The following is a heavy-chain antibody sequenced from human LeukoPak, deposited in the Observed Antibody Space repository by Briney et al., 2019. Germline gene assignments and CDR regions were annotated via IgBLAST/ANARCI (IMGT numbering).Heavy chain of an antibody. D-gene: IGHD4-17*01. Sequence: GGSRRLSCAASGFTFSSYWMHWVRQAPGKGLVWVSRINSDGSSTSYAASVKGRFTISRDNAKNTLYLQMNSLRAEDTAVYYCARDEGYGDYDYWGQGTLVTVSS. CDR3: ARDEGYGDYDY. CDR1: GFTFSSYW. V-gene: IGHV3-74*01. CDR2: INSDGSST. J-gene: IGHJ4*02.